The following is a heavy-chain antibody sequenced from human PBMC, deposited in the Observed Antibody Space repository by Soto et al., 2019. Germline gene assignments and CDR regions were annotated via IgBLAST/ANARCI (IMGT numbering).Heavy chain of an antibody. V-gene: IGHV3-7*03. CDR3: ARGAMIVVAPDDAFES. D-gene: IGHD3-22*01. CDR2: IKQDGSDK. CDR1: EVTISNYW. J-gene: IGHJ3*02. Sequence: GGPQRLPNPSFEVTISNYWALWVRKAPGKGLEWVANIKQDGSDKYYVDSVKGRFTLSRDNAKNSLQLQMNSLRAEDTAVYYGARGAMIVVAPDDAFESWGQGTMVPCSS.